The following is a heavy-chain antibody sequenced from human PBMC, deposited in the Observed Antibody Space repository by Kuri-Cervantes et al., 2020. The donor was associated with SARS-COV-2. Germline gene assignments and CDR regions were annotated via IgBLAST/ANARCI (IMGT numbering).Heavy chain of an antibody. J-gene: IGHJ4*02. CDR3: AKDGPSDY. CDR1: GFTFSSYW. Sequence: GESLKISCAASGFTFSSYWMSWVRQAPGKGLEWVANIKQDGSEKYYVDSVKGRFTISRDNSKNTLFLQMDSLRGDDTAVYYCAKDGPSDYWGRGTLVTVSS. CDR2: IKQDGSEK. V-gene: IGHV3-7*03.